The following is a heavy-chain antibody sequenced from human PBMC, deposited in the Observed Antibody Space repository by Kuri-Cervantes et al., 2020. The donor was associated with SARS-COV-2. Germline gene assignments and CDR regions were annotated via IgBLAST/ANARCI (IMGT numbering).Heavy chain of an antibody. Sequence: SETLSLTCTVSGGSISSSSYYWGWIRQPPGKGLEWIGSIYYSGSTYYNPSLKSRVTMTRDTSTSTVYMELSSLRSEDTAVYYCARDRGDYSNYVSYYFDYWGQGTRV. CDR2: IYYSGST. CDR1: GGSISSSSYY. D-gene: IGHD4-11*01. CDR3: ARDRGDYSNYVSYYFDY. V-gene: IGHV4-39*07. J-gene: IGHJ4*02.